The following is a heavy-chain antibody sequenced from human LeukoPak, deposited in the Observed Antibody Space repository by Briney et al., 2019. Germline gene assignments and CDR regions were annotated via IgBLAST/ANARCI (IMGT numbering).Heavy chain of an antibody. CDR2: ISGGGSNT. V-gene: IGHV3-23*01. Sequence: GGSLRLSCAASGFTFSDYYMSWIRLAPGKGLEWVSVISGGGSNTYYADPVKGRFTISSDNSKSTLYLQMNSLRADDTAVYYCAKDPVVPVASNWFDPWGQGTLVTVSS. CDR3: AKDPVVPVASNWFDP. CDR1: GFTFSDYY. D-gene: IGHD2-2*01. J-gene: IGHJ5*02.